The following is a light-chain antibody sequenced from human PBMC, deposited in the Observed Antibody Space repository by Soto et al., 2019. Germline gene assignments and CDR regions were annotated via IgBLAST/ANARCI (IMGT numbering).Light chain of an antibody. V-gene: IGLV2-11*01. CDR1: SSDVGGYNY. CDR3: CSYAGSFNLA. CDR2: DVS. J-gene: IGLJ2*01. Sequence: QSSLTQPRSVSGSPGQSVTISCTGTSSDVGGYNYVSWYQQHPGKAPKLIIYDVSKRPSGVPDRFSGSKSGNTASLTISGLQAEDEADYYCCSYAGSFNLAFGGGTKLTVL.